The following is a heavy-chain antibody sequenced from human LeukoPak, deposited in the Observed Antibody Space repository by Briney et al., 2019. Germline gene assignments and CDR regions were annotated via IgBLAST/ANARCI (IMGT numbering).Heavy chain of an antibody. D-gene: IGHD3-10*01. CDR1: GGPISSNIHY. CDR2: SYYSGGS. Sequence: SETLSLTCSVSGGPISSNIHYWGWVRQPPGKGLEWIGSSYYSGGSYYNPSLKSRVTISVDTSKNQFSLKLTSVTATDTAVYYCARFALWFARLDPWGQGTLVTVSS. J-gene: IGHJ5*02. CDR3: ARFALWFARLDP. V-gene: IGHV4-39*01.